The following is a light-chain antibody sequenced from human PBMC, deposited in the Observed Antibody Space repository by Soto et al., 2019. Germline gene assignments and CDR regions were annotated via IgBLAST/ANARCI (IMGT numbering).Light chain of an antibody. J-gene: IGLJ2*01. Sequence: QSALTQPPSASGSPGQSVTISCTGTSSDIGAFNSISWYQQYPGKAPKLIIFDITQRPSGVPDRFSGSKSANTASLTVSGLQYEDEADYHCSSHAGSNSLMVFGGGTKLTVL. CDR2: DIT. CDR3: SSHAGSNSLMV. CDR1: SSDIGAFNS. V-gene: IGLV2-8*01.